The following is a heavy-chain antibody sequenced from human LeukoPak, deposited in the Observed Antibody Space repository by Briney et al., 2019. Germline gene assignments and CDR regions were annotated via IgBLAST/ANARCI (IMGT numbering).Heavy chain of an antibody. CDR1: GFTFSGYA. Sequence: GGSLRLSCAASGFTFSGYAMSWVRQAPGKGLEWVSAISGSGGSTYYADSVKGRFTISRDNSKNTLYLQMNSLRAEDTAVYYCAKDLFEVTTATDYWGQGTLVTVSS. CDR3: AKDLFEVTTATDY. J-gene: IGHJ4*02. CDR2: ISGSGGST. D-gene: IGHD2-21*02. V-gene: IGHV3-23*01.